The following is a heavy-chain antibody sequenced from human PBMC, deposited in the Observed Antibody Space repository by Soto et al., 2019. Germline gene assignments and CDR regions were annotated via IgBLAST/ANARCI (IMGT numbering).Heavy chain of an antibody. D-gene: IGHD6-19*01. V-gene: IGHV2-26*01. CDR1: GFSLSNGKVG. CDR2: IFSNDEK. J-gene: IGHJ6*03. Sequence: HVTLKESGPVLVKPTETLTLTCTVSGFSLSNGKVGVSWIRQPPGKALEGLAHIFSNDEKSYRTSLKSRLTISEDNAKSPVVLTMTNVDPVDTATYYCARILFGRSVSGGYFYMDVWGKGTTVTVSS. CDR3: ARILFGRSVSGGYFYMDV.